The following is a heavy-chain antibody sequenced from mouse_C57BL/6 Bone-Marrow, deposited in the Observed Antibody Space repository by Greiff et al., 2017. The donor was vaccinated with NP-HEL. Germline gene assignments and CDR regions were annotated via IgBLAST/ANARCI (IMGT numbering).Heavy chain of an antibody. CDR3: ARRYYGSSLYWYFDV. CDR1: GFTFSSYT. CDR2: ISGGGGNT. Sequence: EVKVEESGGGLVKPGGSLKLSCAASGFTFSSYTMSWVRQTPEKRLEWVATISGGGGNTYYPDSVKGRFTISRDNAKNTLYLQMSSLRSEDTALYYCARRYYGSSLYWYFDVWGTGTTVTVSS. V-gene: IGHV5-9*01. J-gene: IGHJ1*03. D-gene: IGHD1-1*01.